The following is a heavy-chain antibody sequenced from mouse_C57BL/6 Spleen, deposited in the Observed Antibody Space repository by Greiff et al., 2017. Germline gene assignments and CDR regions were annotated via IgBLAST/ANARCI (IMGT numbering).Heavy chain of an antibody. CDR3: ARHEDRSNYDRAMDY. CDR2: FYPGSGSI. D-gene: IGHD2-5*01. CDR1: GYTFTEYT. Sequence: VHLVESGAELVKPGASVKLSCKASGYTFTEYTIHWVKQRSGQGLEWIGWFYPGSGSIKYNEKFKDKATLTADKSSSTVYMELSRLTSEDSAVYFCARHEDRSNYDRAMDYWGQGTSVTVSS. J-gene: IGHJ4*01. V-gene: IGHV1-62-2*01.